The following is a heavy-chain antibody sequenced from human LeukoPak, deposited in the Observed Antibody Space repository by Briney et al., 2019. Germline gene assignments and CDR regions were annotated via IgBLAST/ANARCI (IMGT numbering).Heavy chain of an antibody. D-gene: IGHD6-13*01. Sequence: SETLSLTCTVSGGSISSSSYYWGRIRQPPGKGLEWIGSIYYSGTTFYNPSLKSRVTISVDTSKNHFSLKLSSVTAADTAVYYCARARPRYSSSWYSDYFDYWGQGTPVTVSS. CDR1: GGSISSSSYY. CDR2: IYYSGTT. J-gene: IGHJ4*02. V-gene: IGHV4-39*07. CDR3: ARARPRYSSSWYSDYFDY.